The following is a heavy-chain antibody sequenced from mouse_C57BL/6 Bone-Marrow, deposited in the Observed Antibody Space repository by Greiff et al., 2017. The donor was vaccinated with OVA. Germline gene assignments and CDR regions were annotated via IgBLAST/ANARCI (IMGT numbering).Heavy chain of an antibody. V-gene: IGHV1-78*01. D-gene: IGHD1-1*01. CDR2: IYPRDGST. Sequence: VKLVESDAELVKPGASVKISCKVSGYTFTDHTIHWMKQRPEQGLEWIGYIYPRDGSTKYNEKFKGKATLTADKSSSTAYMQLNSLTSEDSAVYFCAIITTVVGGYFDVWGTGTTVTVSS. CDR3: AIITTVVGGYFDV. J-gene: IGHJ1*03. CDR1: GYTFTDHT.